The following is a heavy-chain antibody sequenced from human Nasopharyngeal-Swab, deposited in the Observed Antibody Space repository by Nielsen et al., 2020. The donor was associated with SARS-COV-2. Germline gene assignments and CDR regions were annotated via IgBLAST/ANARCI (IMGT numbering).Heavy chain of an antibody. CDR2: ISAYNGNT. J-gene: IGHJ4*02. V-gene: IGHV1-18*01. CDR3: ARRGDYGDYYFDY. D-gene: IGHD4-17*01. Sequence: WVRQAPGQGLEWMGWISAYNGNTNYAQKLQGRVTMTRDTSISTAYMELSRLTSDDTAVYYCARRGDYGDYYFDYWGQGTLVTVSS.